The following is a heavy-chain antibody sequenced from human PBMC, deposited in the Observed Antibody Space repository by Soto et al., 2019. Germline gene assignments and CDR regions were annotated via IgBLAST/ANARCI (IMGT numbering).Heavy chain of an antibody. J-gene: IGHJ5*02. CDR2: MNPNSGNT. CDR1: GYTFTSYD. D-gene: IGHD3-16*02. Sequence: QVQLVQSGAEVKKPGASVKVSCKASGYTFTSYDINWVRQATGQGLEWMGWMNPNSGNTGYAQKFQGRVTMTRNTSISXXYXELXSRRSEDTAVYYCAGDYDYVWGSYRHPELYHWFDPWGQGTLVTVSS. V-gene: IGHV1-8*01. CDR3: AGDYDYVWGSYRHPELYHWFDP.